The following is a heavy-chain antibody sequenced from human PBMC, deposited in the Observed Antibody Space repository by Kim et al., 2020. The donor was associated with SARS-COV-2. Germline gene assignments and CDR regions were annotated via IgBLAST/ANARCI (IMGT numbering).Heavy chain of an antibody. J-gene: IGHJ4*02. V-gene: IGHV1-46*01. D-gene: IGHD4-17*01. Sequence: ASVKVSCKASGYTFTSYYMHWVRQAPGQGLEWMGIINPSGGSTSYAQKFQGRVTMTRDTSTSTVYMELSSLRSEDTAVYYCARQTYGHRPSESDYFDYWGQGTLVTVSS. CDR2: INPSGGST. CDR1: GYTFTSYY. CDR3: ARQTYGHRPSESDYFDY.